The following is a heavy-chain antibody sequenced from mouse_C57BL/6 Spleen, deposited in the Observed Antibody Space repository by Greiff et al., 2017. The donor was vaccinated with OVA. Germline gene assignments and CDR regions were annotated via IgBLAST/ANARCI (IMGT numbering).Heavy chain of an antibody. V-gene: IGHV2-9*01. CDR2: IWCGGST. D-gene: IGHD1-1*01. Sequence: QVQLKESGPGLVAPSQSLSITCTVSGFSLTSYGVDWVRQPPGKGLEWLGEIWCGGSTNYNSALMSRLSISKDNSKSQVFLLMNSLQTDDTAMYYSAKHYYYDSSLYYCAMDYWGQGTSVTVSA. CDR3: AKHYYYDSSLYYCAMDY. J-gene: IGHJ4*01. CDR1: GFSLTSYG.